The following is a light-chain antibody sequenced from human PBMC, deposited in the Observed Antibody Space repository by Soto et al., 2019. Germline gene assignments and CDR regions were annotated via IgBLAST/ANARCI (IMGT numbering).Light chain of an antibody. CDR3: SSYAGSDNYV. CDR2: EVS. CDR1: SSDVGGYNF. J-gene: IGLJ1*01. V-gene: IGLV2-8*01. Sequence: QSVLTQPPSASGSPGQSVTISCTGTSSDVGGYNFVSWYQQYPGKAPKLMIYEVSKRPSGVPDRFSGSKSGNTASLTVSGLQAEDEADYYSSSYAGSDNYVFGTGTKVTVL.